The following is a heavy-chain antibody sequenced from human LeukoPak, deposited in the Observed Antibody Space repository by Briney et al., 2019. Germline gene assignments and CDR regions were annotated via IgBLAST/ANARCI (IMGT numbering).Heavy chain of an antibody. D-gene: IGHD3-22*01. V-gene: IGHV1-69*13. J-gene: IGHJ4*02. CDR1: GYTFTSYG. CDR2: IIPIFGTA. CDR3: ARDRYYDSSGMRIPFDY. Sequence: ASVKVSCKASGYTFTSYGISWVRQAPGQGLEWMGGIIPIFGTANYAQKFQGRVTITADESTSTAYMELSSLRSEDTAVYYCARDRYYDSSGMRIPFDYWGQGTLVTVSS.